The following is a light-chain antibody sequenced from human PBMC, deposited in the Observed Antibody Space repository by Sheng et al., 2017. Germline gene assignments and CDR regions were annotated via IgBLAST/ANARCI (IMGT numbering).Light chain of an antibody. Sequence: DIQLTQSPSFLSASVGDRVTITCRASQGISTYLAWYQQKPGKAPTLLIYAASTLQSGVPSRFSGSGSGTEFTLTINSLQPEDFATYYCQQYTNYPWTFGQGTKVDI. CDR1: QGISTY. CDR2: AAS. J-gene: IGKJ1*01. V-gene: IGKV1-9*01. CDR3: QQYTNYPWT.